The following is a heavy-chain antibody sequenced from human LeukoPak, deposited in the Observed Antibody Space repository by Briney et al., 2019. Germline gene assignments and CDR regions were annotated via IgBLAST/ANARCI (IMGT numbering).Heavy chain of an antibody. D-gene: IGHD5-18*01. CDR3: VRDSDTFGFDH. J-gene: IGHJ4*02. CDR2: IYSIGST. Sequence: GGSLRLSCVTSGFSVSSNFMSWVRQAPGKGLEWVSIIYSIGSTYYTDSVKGRFTISRDNSKSTVYHQMDSLRAEDTAVYYCVRDSDTFGFDHWGQGTLVTVSS. CDR1: GFSVSSNF. V-gene: IGHV3-53*01.